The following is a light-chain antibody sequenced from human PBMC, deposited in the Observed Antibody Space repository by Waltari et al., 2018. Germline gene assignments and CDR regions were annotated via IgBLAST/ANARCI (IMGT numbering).Light chain of an antibody. CDR3: QQYGSSSIT. Sequence: DIVLTQSPGTLSLSPGESVTLSCRASQSISSSYVAWYQQESGQAPRLILFHASTRATGIPDRFSGRGSVRDFTLTISGLEPEDCAVYYCQQYGSSSITFGQGTRLDIK. CDR2: HAS. J-gene: IGKJ5*01. V-gene: IGKV3-20*01. CDR1: QSISSSY.